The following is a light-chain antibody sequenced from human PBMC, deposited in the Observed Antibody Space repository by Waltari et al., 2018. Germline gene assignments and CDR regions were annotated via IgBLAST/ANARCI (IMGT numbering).Light chain of an antibody. J-gene: IGLJ1*01. V-gene: IGLV2-11*01. Sequence: QSALTQPRSVSLSPGQSVTISCTGASSDVGGYNYVSWYQQPPGKAPKLMIYDVSKRPSGVPDRFSGSKSGDTASLTISGLRAEDEADYYCCSYAGRYTYVFGTGTKVTVL. CDR3: CSYAGRYTYV. CDR2: DVS. CDR1: SSDVGGYNY.